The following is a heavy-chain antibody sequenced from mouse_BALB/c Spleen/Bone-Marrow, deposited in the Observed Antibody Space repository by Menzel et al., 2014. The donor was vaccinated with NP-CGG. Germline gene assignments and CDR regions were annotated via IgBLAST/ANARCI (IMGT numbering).Heavy chain of an antibody. CDR2: ISNLAFSI. V-gene: IGHV5-15*02. CDR1: GFTFSDYA. J-gene: IGHJ1*01. CDR3: ARVWDYWCFDV. Sequence: EVKLVESGGGLVQPGGSRKLSCAASGFTFSDYAMAWVRQAPGKGPEWVAFISNLAFSIYYADTVTGRFTISRENAKNTLYLEMTSLRSEDTAMYYCARVWDYWCFDVRGAGTSVTVSS. D-gene: IGHD4-1*01.